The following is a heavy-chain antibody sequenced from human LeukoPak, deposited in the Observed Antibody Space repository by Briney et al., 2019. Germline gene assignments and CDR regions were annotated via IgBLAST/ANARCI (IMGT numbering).Heavy chain of an antibody. V-gene: IGHV4-30-4*01. Sequence: SETLSLTCAVYGGSFSGYYWSWIRQPPGKGLEWIGYIYYSGSTYYNPSLKSRVTISVDTSKNQFSLKLTSVTAADTAVYYCAGGGGIAAAGMGFDPWGQGTLVAVSS. CDR1: GGSFSGYY. CDR3: AGGGGIAAAGMGFDP. D-gene: IGHD6-13*01. J-gene: IGHJ5*02. CDR2: IYYSGST.